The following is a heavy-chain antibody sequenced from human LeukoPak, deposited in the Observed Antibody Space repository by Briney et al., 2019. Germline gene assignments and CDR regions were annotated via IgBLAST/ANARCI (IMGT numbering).Heavy chain of an antibody. CDR3: AKVQIEYYYGSPTRLYYFDY. J-gene: IGHJ4*02. D-gene: IGHD3-10*01. V-gene: IGHV3-23*01. CDR2: ISGSGGST. CDR1: GFTFSSYA. Sequence: TGGSLRLSCAASGFTFSSYAMSWVRQAPGKGLEWVSAISGSGGSTYYADSVKGRFTISRDNSKNTLYLQMNSLRAEDTAVYYCAKVQIEYYYGSPTRLYYFDYWGQGTLVTVSS.